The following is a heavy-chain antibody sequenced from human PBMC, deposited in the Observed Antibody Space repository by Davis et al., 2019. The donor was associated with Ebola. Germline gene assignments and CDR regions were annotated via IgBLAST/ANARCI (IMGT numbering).Heavy chain of an antibody. CDR3: AKDQGDGGRGYYYYGMDV. Sequence: PGGSLRLSCAGSGFTFGDSAMHWVRQAPGKGLEWVSGISWNSDSIVYADSVKGRFTISRDNARNSLYLQMNSLRVEDTAVYYCAKDQGDGGRGYYYYGMDVWGQGTTVTVSS. J-gene: IGHJ6*02. V-gene: IGHV3-9*01. CDR1: GFTFGDSA. CDR2: ISWNSDSI. D-gene: IGHD3-10*01.